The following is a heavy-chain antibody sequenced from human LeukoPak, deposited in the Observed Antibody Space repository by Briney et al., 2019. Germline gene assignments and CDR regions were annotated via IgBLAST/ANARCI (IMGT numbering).Heavy chain of an antibody. Sequence: GGSLRLSCAASGFTFSNYWMSWVRQAPGKGLEWVSAISGSGGSTYYADSVKGRFTISRDNSKNTLYLQMNSLRAEDTAVYYCAKDAQVYGLEYAFDIWGQGTMVTVSS. CDR3: AKDAQVYGLEYAFDI. J-gene: IGHJ3*02. CDR1: GFTFSNYW. CDR2: ISGSGGST. D-gene: IGHD5/OR15-5a*01. V-gene: IGHV3-23*01.